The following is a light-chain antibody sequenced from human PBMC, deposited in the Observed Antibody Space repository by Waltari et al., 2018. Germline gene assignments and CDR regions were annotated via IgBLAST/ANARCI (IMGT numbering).Light chain of an antibody. CDR1: QSLSRA. CDR2: GAS. CDR3: QHYLRLPVT. Sequence: ELVLTQSPGTLSLSLGERATLSCRASQSLSRALTWYQQKPGQAPRLLIYGASTRAPGIPDRFSGSGSGTDFSLTISRLEPDDFAVYYCQHYLRLPVTFGQGTTVEI. V-gene: IGKV3-20*01. J-gene: IGKJ1*01.